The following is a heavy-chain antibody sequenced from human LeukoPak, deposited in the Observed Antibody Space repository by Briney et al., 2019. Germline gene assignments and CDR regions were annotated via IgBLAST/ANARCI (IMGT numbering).Heavy chain of an antibody. J-gene: IGHJ4*02. D-gene: IGHD5-18*01. CDR2: ISSSGSNI. V-gene: IGHV3-48*02. CDR3: ARDRRGYNYGPFDY. CDR1: GFTFSADS. Sequence: PGGSLRLSCAASGFTFSADSMNWVRQATGKGLEGGSYISSSGSNIDYADSVKGRFTISRDNAKTSLYLQMNSLRDEDTAVYSCARDRRGYNYGPFDYWGQGTLVTVSS.